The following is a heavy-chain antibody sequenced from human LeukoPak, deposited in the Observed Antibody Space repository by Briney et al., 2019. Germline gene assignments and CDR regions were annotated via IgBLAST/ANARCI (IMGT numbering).Heavy chain of an antibody. J-gene: IGHJ6*03. CDR3: ARVPAAPYYYMDV. V-gene: IGHV1-2*02. CDR1: GYTFTGCY. Sequence: GASVKVSCKASGYTFTGCYMHWVRLGHAQGLERKGWINLNSSGTTYEQKFQGRVTMTRDTSISTAYMELSRLRSDDTAVYYWARVPAAPYYYMDVWGKGTTVTVSS. D-gene: IGHD2-2*01. CDR2: INLNSSGT.